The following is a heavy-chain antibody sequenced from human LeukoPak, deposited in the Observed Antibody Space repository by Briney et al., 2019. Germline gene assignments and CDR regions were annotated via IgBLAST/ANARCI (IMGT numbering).Heavy chain of an antibody. CDR2: IYPGDSDT. V-gene: IGHV5-51*01. Sequence: GESLKISCKGSGYSFTSYWIGWVRQMPGKGLEWMGIIYPGDSDTRYSPSFQGQVTISADKSINTAYLQWRSLRASDTAMYYCARQGESRASDYWGQGTLVTVSS. CDR1: GYSFTSYW. J-gene: IGHJ4*02. CDR3: ARQGESRASDY. D-gene: IGHD5-24*01.